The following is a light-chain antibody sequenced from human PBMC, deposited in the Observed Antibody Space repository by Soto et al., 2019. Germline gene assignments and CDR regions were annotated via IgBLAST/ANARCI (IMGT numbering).Light chain of an antibody. CDR3: QQRSNWPPLT. Sequence: ILLTQSPGPLSLSPGKRATLFCRASQSVSSYLAWYQQKPGQAPRLLIYDASNRATGIPARFSGSGSGTDFTLTISSLEPEDFAVYYCQQRSNWPPLTFGGGTKVDIK. CDR2: DAS. J-gene: IGKJ4*01. CDR1: QSVSSY. V-gene: IGKV3-11*01.